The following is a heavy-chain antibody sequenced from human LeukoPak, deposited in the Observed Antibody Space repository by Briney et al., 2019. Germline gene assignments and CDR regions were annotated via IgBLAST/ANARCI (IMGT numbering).Heavy chain of an antibody. Sequence: GGSLRLSCAASGFTFSSYAMSWVRQAPGKGLEWVSAISGSGGSTYYADSVKGRFTISRDNSKNTLYLQMSSLRAEDTAIYYCAKKGLWSGYYYDYWGQGTRVTVSS. CDR1: GFTFSSYA. D-gene: IGHD3-3*01. CDR3: AKKGLWSGYYYDY. J-gene: IGHJ4*02. CDR2: ISGSGGST. V-gene: IGHV3-23*01.